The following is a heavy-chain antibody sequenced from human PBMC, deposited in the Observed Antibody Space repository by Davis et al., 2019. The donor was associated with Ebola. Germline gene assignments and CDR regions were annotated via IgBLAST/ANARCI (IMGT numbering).Heavy chain of an antibody. V-gene: IGHV1-69*11. CDR2: INPSGGST. Sequence: SVKVSCKASGGTFSSYAISWVRQAPGQGLEWMGIINPSGGSTSYAQKFQGRVTITADESTSAAYMELSSLRSEDTAVYYCARESGPERLFDPWGQGTLVTVSS. J-gene: IGHJ5*02. CDR3: ARESGPERLFDP. CDR1: GGTFSSYA.